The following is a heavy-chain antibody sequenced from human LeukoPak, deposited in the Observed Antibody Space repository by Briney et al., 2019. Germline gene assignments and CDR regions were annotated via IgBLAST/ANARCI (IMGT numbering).Heavy chain of an antibody. Sequence: GVSVKVSCQASGYTFTRYFIHWVGPPPGKGLEWMGWINPNSGGTNYAQKFQGRVTMTRDTSISTAYMELSRLRSDDTAVYYCARDERYDSSGYPFDYWGQGTLVTVSS. CDR2: INPNSGGT. J-gene: IGHJ4*02. CDR3: ARDERYDSSGYPFDY. CDR1: GYTFTRYF. D-gene: IGHD3-22*01. V-gene: IGHV1-2*02.